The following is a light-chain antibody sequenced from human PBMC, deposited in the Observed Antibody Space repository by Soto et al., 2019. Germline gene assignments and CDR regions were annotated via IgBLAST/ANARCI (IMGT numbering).Light chain of an antibody. CDR2: EVS. Sequence: QSVLTQPPSASGSPGQSVTISCTGTSSDVGGYNYVSWYQQHPGQAPKLMIYEVSKRPSGVPDRFSGSKSGNTASLTVSGLQAEDEADYYCSSYAGSVLFGGGTKLTVL. V-gene: IGLV2-8*01. J-gene: IGLJ2*01. CDR1: SSDVGGYNY. CDR3: SSYAGSVL.